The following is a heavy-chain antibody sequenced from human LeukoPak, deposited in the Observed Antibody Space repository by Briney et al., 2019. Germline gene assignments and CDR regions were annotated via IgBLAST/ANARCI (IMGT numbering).Heavy chain of an antibody. CDR1: GFTFSSDS. CDR2: TSSSSRYI. J-gene: IGHJ4*02. D-gene: IGHD5-18*01. Sequence: GGSLRLSCTASGFTFSSDSINWVRQAPGKGLEWISFTSSSSRYIYYADSVKGRFTVSRDNAKNSSYLQINSLRADDTALYYCARGMTASAFDYWGQGTLVTVSS. V-gene: IGHV3-21*01. CDR3: ARGMTASAFDY.